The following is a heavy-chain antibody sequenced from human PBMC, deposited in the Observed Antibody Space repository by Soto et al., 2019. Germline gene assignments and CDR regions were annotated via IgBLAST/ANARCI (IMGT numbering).Heavy chain of an antibody. Sequence: QLQLQESGPGLVKPSETLSLTCTVSGGSISSSSYYWGWIRQPPGKGLEWIGSIYYSGSTYYNPSLKSRVTISVDTSKSQVSLKLSSVTAADTAVYYCAIRPVYDFWSGAGCDYWGQGTLVTVSS. CDR1: GGSISSSSYY. CDR3: AIRPVYDFWSGAGCDY. V-gene: IGHV4-39*01. D-gene: IGHD3-3*01. CDR2: IYYSGST. J-gene: IGHJ4*02.